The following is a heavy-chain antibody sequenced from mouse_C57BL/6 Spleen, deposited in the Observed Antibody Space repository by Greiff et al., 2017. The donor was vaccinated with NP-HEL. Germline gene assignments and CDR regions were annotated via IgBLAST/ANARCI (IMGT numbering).Heavy chain of an antibody. D-gene: IGHD3-3*01. J-gene: IGHJ2*01. Sequence: EVQRVESGRGLVQPGGSLSLSCAASGFTFTDYYMSWVRQPPGKALEWLGFIRNKANGYTTEYSASVKGRFTISRDNSQSILYLQMNALRAEDSATYYCARYRLYYFDYWGQGTTLTVSS. CDR3: ARYRLYYFDY. CDR1: GFTFTDYY. V-gene: IGHV7-3*01. CDR2: IRNKANGYTT.